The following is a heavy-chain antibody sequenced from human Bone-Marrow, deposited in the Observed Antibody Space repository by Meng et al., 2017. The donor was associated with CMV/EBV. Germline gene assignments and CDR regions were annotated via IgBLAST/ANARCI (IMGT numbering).Heavy chain of an antibody. D-gene: IGHD2-2*03. CDR2: ISGSGGST. CDR1: GFTFSSYA. CDR3: ARDGYCSSTSCYHGMDV. V-gene: IGHV3-23*01. Sequence: GESLKISCAASGFTFSSYAMSWVRQAPGKGLEWVSAISGSGGSTYYADSVKGRFTISRDNAKNSLYLQMNSLRAEDTAVYYCARDGYCSSTSCYHGMDVWGQGNTVNVAS. J-gene: IGHJ6*02.